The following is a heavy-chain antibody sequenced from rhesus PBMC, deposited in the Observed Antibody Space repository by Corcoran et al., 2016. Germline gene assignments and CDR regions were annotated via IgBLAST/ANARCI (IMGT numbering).Heavy chain of an antibody. J-gene: IGHJ4*01. D-gene: IGHD2-21*01. CDR3: ARGLEYCTISGCYHFDY. Sequence: QLQLQESGPGLVTPSETLSLTCAVSGGSISSHFWSWIRQPPGKGLEWIGHISGSGGNTDYTPSHKSRVTISTDTAKNQLSLKLTAVTAADTAVYFCARGLEYCTISGCYHFDYWGQGVLVTVSS. V-gene: IGHV4-173*01. CDR1: GGSISSHF. CDR2: ISGSGGNT.